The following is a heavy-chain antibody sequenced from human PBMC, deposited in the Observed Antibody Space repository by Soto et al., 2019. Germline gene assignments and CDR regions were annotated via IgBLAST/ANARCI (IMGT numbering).Heavy chain of an antibody. D-gene: IGHD5-12*01. V-gene: IGHV4-31*03. J-gene: IGHJ5*02. CDR1: GGSISSGGYY. CDR2: IYYSGST. CDR3: AREEGGGYDHRWFDP. Sequence: QVQLQESGPGLVKPSQTLSLTCTVSGGSISSGGYYWSWIRQHPGKGLEWIGYIYYSGSTYYNPALKSRVTISVDASKNQFSLKLSSVTAADTAVYYCAREEGGGYDHRWFDPWGQGTLVTVSS.